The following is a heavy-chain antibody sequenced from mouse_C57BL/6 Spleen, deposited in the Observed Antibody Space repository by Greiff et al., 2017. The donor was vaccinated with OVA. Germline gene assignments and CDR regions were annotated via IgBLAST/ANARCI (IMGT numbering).Heavy chain of an antibody. V-gene: IGHV1-69*01. J-gene: IGHJ2*01. D-gene: IGHD1-1*01. CDR3: ARWDTTGYFDY. CDR2: IDPSDSYT. Sequence: QVQLQQPGAELVMPGASVKLSCKASGYTFTSYWMHWVKQRPGQGLEWIGEIDPSDSYTNYNQKFKGKSTLTVDKSSSIAYMQLSSLTSEDSAVYYCARWDTTGYFDYWGQGTTLIVSS. CDR1: GYTFTSYW.